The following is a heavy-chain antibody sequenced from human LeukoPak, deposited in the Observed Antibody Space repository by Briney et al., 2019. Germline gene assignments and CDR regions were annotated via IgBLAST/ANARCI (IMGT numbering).Heavy chain of an antibody. D-gene: IGHD5-12*01. V-gene: IGHV4-39*01. Sequence: LETLSLTCTVSGGSISSSSYYWGWIRQPPGKGLEWIGSISYSGSTYYNPSLKSRLTISVDASKNQFSLKLSSVTAADTAVYYCARHSKVLATVNPWGQGILVTVSS. J-gene: IGHJ5*02. CDR3: ARHSKVLATVNP. CDR1: GGSISSSSYY. CDR2: ISYSGST.